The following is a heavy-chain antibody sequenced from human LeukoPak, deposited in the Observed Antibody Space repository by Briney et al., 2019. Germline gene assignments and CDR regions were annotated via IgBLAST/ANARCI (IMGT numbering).Heavy chain of an antibody. Sequence: SGTLSLTCTVSGGSISSGGYYWSWIRQHPGKGLEWIGYIYYSGSTYYNPSLKSRVTISVDTSKNQFSLKLSSVTAADTAVYYCASRLRWGGNFDYWGQGTLVTVSS. J-gene: IGHJ4*02. V-gene: IGHV4-31*03. CDR1: GGSISSGGYY. CDR2: IYYSGST. CDR3: ASRLRWGGNFDY. D-gene: IGHD4-23*01.